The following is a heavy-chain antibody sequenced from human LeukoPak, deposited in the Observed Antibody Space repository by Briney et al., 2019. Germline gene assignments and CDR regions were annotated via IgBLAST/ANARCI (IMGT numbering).Heavy chain of an antibody. CDR3: ARESGSYSRIEY. CDR1: GDSIRSYY. D-gene: IGHD1-26*01. J-gene: IGHJ4*02. CDR2: IYSSGST. Sequence: SETLSLTCSVSGDSIRSYYWSWTRQPAGKGLEWIGRIYSSGSTNYNPSLKSRGTMSVDTSKNQVSLKLTSVTAADTAVYYCARESGSYSRIEYWGQGTLVTVSS. V-gene: IGHV4-4*07.